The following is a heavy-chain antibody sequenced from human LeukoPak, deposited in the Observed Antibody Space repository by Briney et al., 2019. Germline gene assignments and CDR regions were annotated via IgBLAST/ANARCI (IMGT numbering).Heavy chain of an antibody. J-gene: IGHJ4*02. CDR3: AKEGGSAPMPQEDY. CDR2: ISGSGGST. V-gene: IGHV3-23*01. Sequence: PGGSLRLSCAASGFTFSSYAMSWVRQAPGKGLEWVSAISGSGGSTYYADSVKGRFTISRDNSKNTLYLQMNSLRAEDTAVYYWAKEGGSAPMPQEDYWGQGPLATVSS. D-gene: IGHD2-2*01. CDR1: GFTFSSYA.